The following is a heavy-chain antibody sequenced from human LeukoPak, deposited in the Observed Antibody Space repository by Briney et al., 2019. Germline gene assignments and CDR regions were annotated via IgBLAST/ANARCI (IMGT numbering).Heavy chain of an antibody. D-gene: IGHD6-13*01. V-gene: IGHV3-74*01. CDR2: VNSDGSTT. Sequence: GGSLRLSCAASGFPFSNYWMHWVRQAPGKGLVWVSRVNSDGSTTNYADSVKGRFTISRDNAENTLHMRMNSLRPEDTAVYYCARGYYSSSRFDSWGQGTLVTVSS. J-gene: IGHJ4*02. CDR3: ARGYYSSSRFDS. CDR1: GFPFSNYW.